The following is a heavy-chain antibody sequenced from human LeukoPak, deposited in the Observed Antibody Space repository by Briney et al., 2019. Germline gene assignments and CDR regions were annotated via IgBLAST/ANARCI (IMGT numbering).Heavy chain of an antibody. J-gene: IGHJ5*02. D-gene: IGHD2-8*01. CDR3: AKSLNFDN. CDR1: GFTFSSYG. CDR2: ISYDGSNK. V-gene: IGHV3-30*18. Sequence: GGSLRLSCAASGFTFSSYGMHWVRQAPGKGPEWLTFISYDGSNKYYADSVRGRFTISRDTSKNTLYLQMNSLRVEDTAVYFCAKSLNFDNWGQGTLVTVSS.